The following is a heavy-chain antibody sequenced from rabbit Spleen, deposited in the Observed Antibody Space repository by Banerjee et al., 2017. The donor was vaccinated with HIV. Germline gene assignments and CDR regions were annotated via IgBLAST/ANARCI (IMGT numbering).Heavy chain of an antibody. Sequence: QEQLVESGGDLVKPGASLTLTCTASGFSFSSNYWICWVRQAPGKGLEWIACIYTGSSANTSYASWAKDRFTGSKTSSTTVTLQITSLTAADTATYFCERGEPNNSVYYFDLWGPGPLVTVS. CDR1: GFSFSSNYW. V-gene: IGHV1S45*01. CDR2: IYTGSSANT. J-gene: IGHJ4*01. CDR3: ERGEPNNSVYYFDL. D-gene: IGHD1-1*01.